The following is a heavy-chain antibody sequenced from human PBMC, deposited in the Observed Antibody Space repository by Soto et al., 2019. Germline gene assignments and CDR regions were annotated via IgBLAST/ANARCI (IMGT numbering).Heavy chain of an antibody. V-gene: IGHV3-21*01. D-gene: IGHD1-7*01. CDR2: ISSSSSFI. CDR1: GFTFSSYS. J-gene: IGHJ4*02. Sequence: EVQLLESGGGLVKPGGSLRLSCTASGFTFSSYSMNWVRRAPGKGLEWVSSISSSSSFIYSAGSVKGRFTISRDTDKNPLYLQMNSLRAEDTAVYYCAVGEETGTPYFGNWGQGTLVTVSS. CDR3: AVGEETGTPYFGN.